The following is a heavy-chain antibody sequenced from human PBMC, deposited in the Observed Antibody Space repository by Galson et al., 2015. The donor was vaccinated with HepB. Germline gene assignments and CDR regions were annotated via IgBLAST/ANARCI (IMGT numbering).Heavy chain of an antibody. Sequence: SLRLSCAASGFTFSSYAMHWVRQAPGKGLEWVAVISYDGSNKYYADSVKGRFTISRDNSKNTLYLQMNSLRAEDTAVYYCARANHQRGYSGYARLRDWYGMDVWGQGTTVTVSS. D-gene: IGHD5-12*01. CDR2: ISYDGSNK. CDR1: GFTFSSYA. V-gene: IGHV3-30-3*01. J-gene: IGHJ6*02. CDR3: ARANHQRGYSGYARLRDWYGMDV.